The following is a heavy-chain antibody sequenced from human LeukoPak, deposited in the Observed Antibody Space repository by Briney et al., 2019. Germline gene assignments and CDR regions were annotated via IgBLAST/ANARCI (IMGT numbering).Heavy chain of an antibody. J-gene: IGHJ6*02. CDR3: AREEGRNFYYGMDV. CDR2: IYYSGST. Sequence: SQTLSLTCTVSGGSISSGGYYWSWIRQHPGKGLEWIGYIYYSGSTYYNPSLKSRVTISVDTSKNQFSLKLSSVTAADSAVYYCAREEGRNFYYGMDVWGQGTTVTVSS. CDR1: GGSISSGGYY. V-gene: IGHV4-30-4*08. D-gene: IGHD3-3*01.